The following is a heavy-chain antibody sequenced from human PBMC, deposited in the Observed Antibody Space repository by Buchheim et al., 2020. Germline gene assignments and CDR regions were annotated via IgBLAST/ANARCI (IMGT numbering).Heavy chain of an antibody. CDR1: GFTFSSYW. Sequence: EVQLVDSGGGLVQPGGSLRLSCAASGFTFSSYWMHWVRQAPGKGPVWVSRINTDGTDTSYADSVKGRFTIPRDNARNTLYLQMNSLEAEDTAVYFCARGGTSGSLDYWGQGTL. J-gene: IGHJ4*02. CDR2: INTDGTDT. D-gene: IGHD3-10*01. V-gene: IGHV3-74*01. CDR3: ARGGTSGSLDY.